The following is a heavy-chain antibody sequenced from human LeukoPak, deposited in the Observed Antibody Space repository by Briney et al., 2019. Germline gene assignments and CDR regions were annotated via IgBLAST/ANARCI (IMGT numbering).Heavy chain of an antibody. CDR2: IYSSGGT. CDR1: GDSISNYY. V-gene: IGHV4-59*01. CDR3: ARGGDSLRFLEDAFDI. J-gene: IGHJ3*02. D-gene: IGHD3-3*01. Sequence: PSETLSLTCSVSGDSISNYYWSWIRQSPGKGLEWIGYIYSSGGTHYNPSLKSRVTMSVDTSKSQFSLKVRSVTAAGTAVYYCARGGDSLRFLEDAFDIWGQGTKVTVSS.